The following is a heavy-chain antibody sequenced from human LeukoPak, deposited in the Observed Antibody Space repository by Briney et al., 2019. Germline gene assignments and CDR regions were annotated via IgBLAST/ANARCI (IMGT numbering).Heavy chain of an antibody. CDR2: INPSGGST. CDR1: GYTFTSYY. J-gene: IGHJ6*03. D-gene: IGHD6-6*01. V-gene: IGHV1-46*01. Sequence: ASVKVSCKASGYTFTSYYMPWVRQAPGQGLEWMGIINPSGGSTSYAQKFQGRVTMTKIMPTSTVYMVLSSLRSEDTAVYYCARDLGCSSSGGPYRGHSHYYYYYYMDVWGKATTVTVSS. CDR3: ARDLGCSSSGGPYRGHSHYYYYYYMDV.